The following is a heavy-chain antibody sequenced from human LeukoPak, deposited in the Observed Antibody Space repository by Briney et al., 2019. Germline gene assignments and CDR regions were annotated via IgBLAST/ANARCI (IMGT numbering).Heavy chain of an antibody. Sequence: SETLSLTCTVSGGSISSYYWSWIRQPAGKGLEWIGRIYTSGSTNYNPSLKSRVTMEVDTSKNQFSLKLSSVTAADTAVYYCAISPEWERRGGAAFDIWGQGTMVTVSS. CDR1: GGSISSYY. J-gene: IGHJ3*02. V-gene: IGHV4-4*07. CDR3: AISPEWERRGGAAFDI. CDR2: IYTSGST. D-gene: IGHD1-26*01.